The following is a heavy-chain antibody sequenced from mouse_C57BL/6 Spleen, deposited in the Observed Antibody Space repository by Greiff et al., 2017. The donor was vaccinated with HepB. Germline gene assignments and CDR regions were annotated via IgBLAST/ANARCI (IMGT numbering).Heavy chain of an antibody. V-gene: IGHV3-6*01. Sequence: EVKLEESGPGLVKPSQSLSLTCSVTGYSITGGYYWNWIRQFPGNKLEWMGYISYDGSNNYNPSLKNRISITRDTSKNQFFLKLNSVTTEDTATYYCARDYDGYYAWFAYWGQGTLVTVSA. CDR1: GYSITGGYY. CDR3: ARDYDGYYAWFAY. D-gene: IGHD2-3*01. J-gene: IGHJ3*01. CDR2: ISYDGSN.